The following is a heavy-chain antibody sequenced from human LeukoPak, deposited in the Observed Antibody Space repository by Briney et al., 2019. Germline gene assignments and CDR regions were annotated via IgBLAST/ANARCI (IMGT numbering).Heavy chain of an antibody. J-gene: IGHJ4*02. D-gene: IGHD3-10*01. Sequence: GGSLRLSCAASGFTFSNAWMSWVRQAPGKGLEWVSYISRGSSTIHYADSVKGRFTISRDNAKSSLFLQMNSLRAEDTAVYYCARDGGATMVRGVATYDSWGQGTLVTVSS. CDR3: ARDGGATMVRGVATYDS. CDR2: ISRGSSTI. CDR1: GFTFSNAW. V-gene: IGHV3-48*04.